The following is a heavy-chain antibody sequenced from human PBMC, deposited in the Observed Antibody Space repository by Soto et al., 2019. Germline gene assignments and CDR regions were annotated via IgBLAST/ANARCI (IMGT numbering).Heavy chain of an antibody. CDR1: GGSISSSSVY. Sequence: QLQLQESGPGLVKPSETLSLTCTVSGGSISSSSVYWGWIRQPPGKGLEWIGSMYYTGSTYYKPSLKSRVTISVDTSKNQFSLTLTSVTAADTAVYYCARHDSYGDPIDYWGQGTLVTVSS. CDR3: ARHDSYGDPIDY. D-gene: IGHD4-17*01. V-gene: IGHV4-39*01. J-gene: IGHJ4*02. CDR2: MYYTGST.